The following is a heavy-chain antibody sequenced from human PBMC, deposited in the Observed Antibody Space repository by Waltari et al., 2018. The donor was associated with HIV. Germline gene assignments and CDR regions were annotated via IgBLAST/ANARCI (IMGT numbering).Heavy chain of an antibody. Sequence: QVQLQESGPGLVKPSQTLSLTCTVSGGSISTDAYFWSWIRQHPGKGLEWIGYIHYSGDTFYNPSLKSRVTISVDTSKNQFSLNLTSVTAADTAMYYCAREDCSKGEYDYNNSPISYGMDVWGQGTTVTVSS. CDR1: GGSISTDAYF. J-gene: IGHJ6*02. CDR3: AREDCSKGEYDYNNSPISYGMDV. V-gene: IGHV4-31*03. D-gene: IGHD4-4*01. CDR2: IHYSGDT.